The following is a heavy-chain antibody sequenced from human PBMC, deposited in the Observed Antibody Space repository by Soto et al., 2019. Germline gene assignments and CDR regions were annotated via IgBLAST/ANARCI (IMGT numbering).Heavy chain of an antibody. V-gene: IGHV3-23*01. CDR1: GFTFSSYA. D-gene: IGHD3-16*02. CDR3: AKSDYVWGSYRSPFDY. CDR2: ISGSGGST. Sequence: SLRLSCAASGFTFSSYAMSWVRQAPGKGLEWVSAISGSGGSTYYADSVKGRFTISRDNSKNTLYLQMNSLRAEDTAVYYCAKSDYVWGSYRSPFDYWGQGTLVTVS. J-gene: IGHJ4*02.